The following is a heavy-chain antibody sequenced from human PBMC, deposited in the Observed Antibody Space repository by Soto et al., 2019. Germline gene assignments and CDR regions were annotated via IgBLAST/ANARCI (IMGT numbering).Heavy chain of an antibody. CDR3: VRHRRMAAAGKSYYDMDV. J-gene: IGHJ6*02. Sequence: GESLKISCQGSGYIFTSYWIGWVRQMPGKGLEWMGIIYPGDSDTRYSPSFQGQVTISADKSINTAYLQWSSLKASDTAMYYCVRHRRMAAAGKSYYDMDVWGQGTTVTVSS. CDR2: IYPGDSDT. CDR1: GYIFTSYW. D-gene: IGHD6-13*01. V-gene: IGHV5-51*01.